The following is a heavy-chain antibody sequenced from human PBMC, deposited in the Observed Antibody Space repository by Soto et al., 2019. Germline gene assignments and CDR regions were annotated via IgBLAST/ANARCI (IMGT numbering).Heavy chain of an antibody. D-gene: IGHD3-9*01. J-gene: IGHJ4*02. V-gene: IGHV4-61*01. Sequence: SETLSLTCSVSGGSVSSGSYYWSRIRQPPGKGLEWIGYISYIGITNYNPSLTSRVTISLDTSKNQFSLNLGSVTAADTAVYYCARVSGVTIFPMAPRVDYWGLGTLVTVSS. CDR1: GGSVSSGSYY. CDR3: ARVSGVTIFPMAPRVDY. CDR2: ISYIGIT.